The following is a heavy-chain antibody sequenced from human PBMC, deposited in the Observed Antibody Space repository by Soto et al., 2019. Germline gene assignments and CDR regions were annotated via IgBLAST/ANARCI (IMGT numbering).Heavy chain of an antibody. Sequence: GASVKVSCKASGYTFTSYAMHWVRQAPGQRLEWMGWINAGNGNTKYSQKFQGRVTITRDTSASTAYMELSSLRSEDTAVYYCATGTVVVGGSFYDFWSGYRNYGMDVWGQGTTVTVSS. J-gene: IGHJ6*02. CDR2: INAGNGNT. V-gene: IGHV1-3*01. CDR1: GYTFTSYA. D-gene: IGHD3-3*01. CDR3: ATGTVVVGGSFYDFWSGYRNYGMDV.